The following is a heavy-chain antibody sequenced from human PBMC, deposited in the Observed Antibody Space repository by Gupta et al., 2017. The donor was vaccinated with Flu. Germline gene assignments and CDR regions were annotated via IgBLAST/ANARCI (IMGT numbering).Heavy chain of an antibody. Sequence: QVQLQQWGAGLLKPSETLSLTCAVYGGSFSGYYWSWIRQPPGKGLEWIGEINHSGSTNYNPSLKSRVTISVDTSKNQFSLKLSSVTAADTAVYYCARGGTEVVPAAKSFDYWGQGTLVTVSS. J-gene: IGHJ4*02. D-gene: IGHD2-2*01. CDR1: GGSFSGYY. CDR3: ARGGTEVVPAAKSFDY. CDR2: INHSGST. V-gene: IGHV4-34*01.